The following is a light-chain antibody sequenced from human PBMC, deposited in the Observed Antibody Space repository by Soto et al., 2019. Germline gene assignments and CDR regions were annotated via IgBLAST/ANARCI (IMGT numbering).Light chain of an antibody. CDR1: SSDVGGYKY. Sequence: SVLTQPASVSGSPGQWITISCTGTSSDVGGYKYVSWYQQYPGKAPKLIIYEVSNRPSGVSNRFSGSKSGNTASLTISGLQAEDEADYYCSSYTSSSWVFGGGTKLTVL. CDR3: SSYTSSSWV. V-gene: IGLV2-14*01. CDR2: EVS. J-gene: IGLJ3*02.